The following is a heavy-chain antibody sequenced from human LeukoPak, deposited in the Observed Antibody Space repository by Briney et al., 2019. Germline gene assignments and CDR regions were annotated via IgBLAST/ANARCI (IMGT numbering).Heavy chain of an antibody. CDR2: IRYDGSNK. J-gene: IGHJ4*02. D-gene: IGHD5-18*01. CDR1: GFTFSSYG. CDR3: ARGAGYSYGYEFDY. V-gene: IGHV3-30*02. Sequence: PGGSLRLSCAASGFTFSSYGMHWVRQAPGKGLEWVAFIRYDGSNKYYADSVKGRFTISRDNAKNSLYLQMNSLRADDTAVYYCARGAGYSYGYEFDYWGQGTLVTVSS.